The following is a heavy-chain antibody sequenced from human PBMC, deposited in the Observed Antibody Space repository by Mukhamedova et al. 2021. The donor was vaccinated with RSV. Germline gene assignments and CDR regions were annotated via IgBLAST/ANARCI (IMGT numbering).Heavy chain of an antibody. Sequence: IHWVRQAPGQGLEWMGIINPRISSTTYAPNFQGRATMTRDTSTNTVYMELSSVRSEDTAVYFCARGLWGEGNAFDVLCQGTMVT. CDR2: INPRISST. D-gene: IGHD3-16*01. J-gene: IGHJ3*01. CDR3: ARGLWGEGNAFDV. V-gene: IGHV1-46*01.